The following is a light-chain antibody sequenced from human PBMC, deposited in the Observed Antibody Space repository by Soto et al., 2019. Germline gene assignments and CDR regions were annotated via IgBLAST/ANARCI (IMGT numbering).Light chain of an antibody. Sequence: DSQMTHSPSTLSASVGDRVTITCRASQSISSSLAWFQQKPGRAPNLLIYDASSLESGVPSRFSGSGSGTEFTLTISSLQPDDFATYYCQQYSSYWTFGQGTKVDNK. J-gene: IGKJ1*01. CDR3: QQYSSYWT. CDR1: QSISSS. V-gene: IGKV1-5*01. CDR2: DAS.